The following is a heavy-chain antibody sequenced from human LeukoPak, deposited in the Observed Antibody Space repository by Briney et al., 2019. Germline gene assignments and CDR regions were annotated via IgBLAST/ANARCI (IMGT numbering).Heavy chain of an antibody. CDR3: AKFVAVAGTPGFDY. D-gene: IGHD6-19*01. V-gene: IGHV3-30*02. CDR1: GFTFSSYG. CDR2: IRYDGSNK. Sequence: GGSLRLSCAASGFTFSSYGMHWVRQAPGKGLEWVAFIRYDGSNKYYADSVKGRFTISRDNSKNTLYLQMNSLRAEDTAVYYCAKFVAVAGTPGFDYWGQGTLVTVSS. J-gene: IGHJ4*02.